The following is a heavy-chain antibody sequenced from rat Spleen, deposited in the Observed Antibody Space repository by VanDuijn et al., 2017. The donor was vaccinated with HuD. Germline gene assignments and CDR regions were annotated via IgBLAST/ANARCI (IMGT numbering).Heavy chain of an antibody. CDR1: GFSLSTSGMV. CDR2: IDWDGDK. V-gene: IGHV8S18*01. D-gene: IGHD1-9*01. Sequence: QVTLKESGPGMLQPSKTLSLTCSFSGFSLSTSGMVVSWIRQPSGKSLEWLAAIDWDGDKFYNPSLKSRLTVSKDTSNAQVFLRITSVDIADSDTYYCARRPPSYYGYNRYYFDYWGQGVMVSVSS. CDR3: ARRPPSYYGYNRYYFDY. J-gene: IGHJ2*01.